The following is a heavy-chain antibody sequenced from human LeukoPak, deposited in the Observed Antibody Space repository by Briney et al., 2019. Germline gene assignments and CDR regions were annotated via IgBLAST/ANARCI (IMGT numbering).Heavy chain of an antibody. V-gene: IGHV1-58*01. J-gene: IGHJ4*02. D-gene: IGHD3-22*01. Sequence: ASVKVSCKASGITFTSSAVQWVRQARGQRLEWIGWIVVGSGNTNYAQKFQERVTITRDMSTSTAYMELSSLRSEDTAVYYCAADYEPNTYYYDSSGYALDYWGQGTLVTVSS. CDR1: GITFTSSA. CDR3: AADYEPNTYYYDSSGYALDY. CDR2: IVVGSGNT.